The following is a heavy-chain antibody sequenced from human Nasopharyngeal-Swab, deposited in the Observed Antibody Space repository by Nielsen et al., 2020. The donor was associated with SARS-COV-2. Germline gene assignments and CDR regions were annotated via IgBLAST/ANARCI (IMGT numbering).Heavy chain of an antibody. J-gene: IGHJ6*03. V-gene: IGHV3-21*01. Sequence: GGSLRLSCAGSGFTFNTYSMIWVRQVPGEGLEWVSSISGSGSYVYYADSVKGRFTISKDSAKNSLYLQMNSLRADDTAVYLCERREGRGRIYYYYMDVWGTGTTVTVSS. CDR3: ERREGRGRIYYYYMDV. D-gene: IGHD3-16*01. CDR2: ISGSGSYV. CDR1: GFTFNTYS.